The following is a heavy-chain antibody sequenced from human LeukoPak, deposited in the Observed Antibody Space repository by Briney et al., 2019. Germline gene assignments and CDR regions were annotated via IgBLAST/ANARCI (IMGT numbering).Heavy chain of an antibody. Sequence: SETLSLTCTVSGGSISSYYWSWIRQPPGKGLEWIGYIYYSGSTNYNPSLKSRVTISVDTSKNQFSLKLSSATAADTAVYYCAREGYDFWSGYPPSWGQGTLVTVSS. D-gene: IGHD3-3*01. CDR3: AREGYDFWSGYPPS. V-gene: IGHV4-59*01. CDR2: IYYSGST. CDR1: GGSISSYY. J-gene: IGHJ5*02.